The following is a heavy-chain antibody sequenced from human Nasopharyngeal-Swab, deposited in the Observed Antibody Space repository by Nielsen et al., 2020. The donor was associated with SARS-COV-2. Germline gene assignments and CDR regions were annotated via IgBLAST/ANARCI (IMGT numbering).Heavy chain of an antibody. V-gene: IGHV4-34*12. CDR3: ARISGWYWLGP. CDR2: IIHSGST. J-gene: IGHJ5*02. CDR1: GGSFSGYS. Sequence: SETLSLTCAVYGGSFSGYSWIWVRQPPGKGLEWIGQIIHSGSTNYNPSLKSRVTISADTSKNQLSLKVNSVTAADTAVYYCARISGWYWLGPWGQGTLVTVSS. D-gene: IGHD6-19*01.